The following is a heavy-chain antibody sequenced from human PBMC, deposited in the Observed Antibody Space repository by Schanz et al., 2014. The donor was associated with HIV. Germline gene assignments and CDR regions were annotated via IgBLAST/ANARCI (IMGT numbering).Heavy chain of an antibody. CDR1: GFTFSSYA. CDR2: ISNSGGIT. CDR3: AKDLWEPKTGWFDP. J-gene: IGHJ5*02. D-gene: IGHD1-26*01. V-gene: IGHV3-23*01. Sequence: VQVLESGGGLVQPGGSLRLSCAASGFTFSSYAMTWVRQAPGRGLEWVPSISNSGGITYYSDSVKGRFAISRDNSKNTLYLQMNNLRVEDTALYYCAKDLWEPKTGWFDPWGQGALVTVSS.